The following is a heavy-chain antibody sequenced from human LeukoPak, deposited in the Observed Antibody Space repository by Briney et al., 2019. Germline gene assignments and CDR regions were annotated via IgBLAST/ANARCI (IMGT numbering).Heavy chain of an antibody. CDR1: GDTFSSYS. V-gene: IGHV1-69*02. CDR3: ARSSMGGYASNWFDP. CDR2: IIPILGIA. Sequence: GASVKVSCKASGDTFSSYSIIWVRQAPGQGLEWMGRIIPILGIANFAQKFQGRVTIIADKSTSTTYMELSSLRSEDTAVYYCARSSMGGYASNWFDPWGQGTLVTVSS. D-gene: IGHD5-12*01. J-gene: IGHJ5*02.